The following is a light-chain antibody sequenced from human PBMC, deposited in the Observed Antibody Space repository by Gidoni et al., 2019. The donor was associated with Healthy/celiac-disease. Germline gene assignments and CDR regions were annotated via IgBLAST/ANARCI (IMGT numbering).Light chain of an antibody. J-gene: IGLJ1*01. V-gene: IGLV3-1*01. CDR3: QAWDSSTAAV. CDR2: QDS. Sequence: SYELTQPPSGSVSPGQTASITCSGDKLGDKYACWYQQKPGQSPVLVIYQDSKRPSGIPERFSGSNSGNTATLTISGTQAMDEADYYCQAWDSSTAAVFGTGTKVTVL. CDR1: KLGDKY.